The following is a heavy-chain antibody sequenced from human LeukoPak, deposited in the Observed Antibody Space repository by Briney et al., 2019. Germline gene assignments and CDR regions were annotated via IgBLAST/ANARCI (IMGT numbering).Heavy chain of an antibody. V-gene: IGHV1-2*02. D-gene: IGHD2-2*01. Sequence: ASVKVSCKASGYTFTGYYKHWVRQAPGQGLEWMGWINPSSGGTNYAQKFQGRVTMTRDTSISTAYMELSRLRSDDTAVYYCARLQGYCSSTSCYEEYYFDYWGQGTLVTVSS. CDR1: GYTFTGYY. J-gene: IGHJ4*02. CDR3: ARLQGYCSSTSCYEEYYFDY. CDR2: INPSSGGT.